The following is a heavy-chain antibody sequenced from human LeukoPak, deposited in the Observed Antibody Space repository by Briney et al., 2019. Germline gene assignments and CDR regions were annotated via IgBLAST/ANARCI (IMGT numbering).Heavy chain of an antibody. CDR3: ARAYYDILTTDS. CDR1: GFTVRTNY. J-gene: IGHJ4*02. D-gene: IGHD3-9*01. CDR2: IYSSGDT. V-gene: IGHV3-66*01. Sequence: GGSLRLSCAASGFTVRTNYMSWVRQAPGKGLEWVSVIYSSGDTYYADSVKGRFTISRDDSKNTLYLQMNSLRAEDTAVYYCARAYYDILTTDSWGQGTLVSVSS.